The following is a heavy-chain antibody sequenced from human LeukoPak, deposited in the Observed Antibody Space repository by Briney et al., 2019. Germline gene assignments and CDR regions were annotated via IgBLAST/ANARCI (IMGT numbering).Heavy chain of an antibody. V-gene: IGHV4-61*02. CDR1: GGSISSGSYY. CDR3: ARGPHSSGYYPLFDY. Sequence: PSETLSLACTVSGGSISSGSYYWSWIRQPAGKGLEWIGRIYTSGGTNYNPSLKSRVTISVDTSENQFSLKLNSVTAADAAVYYCARGPHSSGYYPLFDYWGQGTLVTASS. J-gene: IGHJ4*02. CDR2: IYTSGGT. D-gene: IGHD3-22*01.